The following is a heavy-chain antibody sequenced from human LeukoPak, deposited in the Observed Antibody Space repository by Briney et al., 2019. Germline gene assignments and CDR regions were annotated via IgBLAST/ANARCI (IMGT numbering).Heavy chain of an antibody. D-gene: IGHD4-17*01. Sequence: SETLSLTCTVSGYSISSGYYWGWIRQPPGKGLEWIGSIYHSGSTYYNPSLKSRVTISVDSSTNHFSLRLTSVTAADTAIYYCAAMTTVTMYSYFFDSWGQGTLLTVSS. CDR2: IYHSGST. J-gene: IGHJ4*02. V-gene: IGHV4-38-2*02. CDR3: AAMTTVTMYSYFFDS. CDR1: GYSISSGYY.